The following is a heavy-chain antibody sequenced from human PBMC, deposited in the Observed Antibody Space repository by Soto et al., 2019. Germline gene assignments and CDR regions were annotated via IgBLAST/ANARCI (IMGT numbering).Heavy chain of an antibody. J-gene: IGHJ6*02. CDR2: IIPILGTA. Sequence: SVKVSCKASGGTFSSYAICWVRQAPGQGLEWMGGIIPILGTANYAQKFQGRVTITADESTSTAYMELSSLRSEDTAVYYCARDLPIVVVPAAPLIWYYGMDVWGQGTTVTVSS. CDR3: ARDLPIVVVPAAPLIWYYGMDV. D-gene: IGHD2-2*01. V-gene: IGHV1-69*13. CDR1: GGTFSSYA.